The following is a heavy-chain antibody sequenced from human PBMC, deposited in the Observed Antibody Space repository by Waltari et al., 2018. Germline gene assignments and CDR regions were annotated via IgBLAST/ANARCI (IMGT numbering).Heavy chain of an antibody. V-gene: IGHV3-30*02. D-gene: IGHD3-10*01. J-gene: IGHJ6*02. CDR3: AKCLSWFDYYYYGMDV. CDR1: GFTFSSYG. CDR2: IRYDGSNK. Sequence: QVQLVESGGGVVQPGGSLRLSCAASGFTFSSYGMHWVRQAPGKGLEWVAFIRYDGSNKYYADSVKGRFTISRDNSKNTLYLQMNSLRAEDTAVYYCAKCLSWFDYYYYGMDVWGQGTMVTVSS.